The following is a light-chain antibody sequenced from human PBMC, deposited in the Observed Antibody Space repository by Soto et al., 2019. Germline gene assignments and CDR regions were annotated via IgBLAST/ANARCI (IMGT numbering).Light chain of an antibody. CDR2: DNN. Sequence: QSVLTQPPSVSGAPGQSVTISCSGSSCNIGSNYVSWYQQLPGTAPKHVMYDNNKRPSAMPDRFSGSKSGTSATLRIIGLHHGDEADYCCGTWDSSLSVEVFGGGTKLTVL. J-gene: IGLJ2*01. CDR3: GTWDSSLSVEV. V-gene: IGLV1-51*01. CDR1: SCNIGSNY.